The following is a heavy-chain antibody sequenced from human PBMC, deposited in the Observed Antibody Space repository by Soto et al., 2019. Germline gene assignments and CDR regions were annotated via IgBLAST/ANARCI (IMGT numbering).Heavy chain of an antibody. V-gene: IGHV1-69*13. D-gene: IGHD3-3*01. CDR1: GGTFSSYA. CDR2: IIPIFGTA. Sequence: ASVKVSCKASGGTFSSYAISWVRQAPGQGLEWMGGIIPIFGTANYAQKFQGRVTITADESTSTAYMELSSLRSEDTAVYYCARDQADYYDFWSGAKGYYYGMDVWG. CDR3: ARDQADYYDFWSGAKGYYYGMDV. J-gene: IGHJ6*02.